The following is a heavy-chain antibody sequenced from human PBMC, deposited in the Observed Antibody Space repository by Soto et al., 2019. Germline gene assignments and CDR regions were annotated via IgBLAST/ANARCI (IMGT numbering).Heavy chain of an antibody. CDR2: ITSKAYGGTT. CDR3: SRVPPNNRGAPLDY. V-gene: IGHV3-49*03. J-gene: IGHJ4*02. D-gene: IGHD3-10*01. CDR1: GFTFGDYA. Sequence: PVGSLRLSCTASGFTFGDYAMIWFRQAPGKGLEWVGFITSKAYGGTTEYAATVKGRFTISRDDSKSIAYLQMNSLKTDDTAVYYCSRVPPNNRGAPLDYWGQGTLVTVSS.